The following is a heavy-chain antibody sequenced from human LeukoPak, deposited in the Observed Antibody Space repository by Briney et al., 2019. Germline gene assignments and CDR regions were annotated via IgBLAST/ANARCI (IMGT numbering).Heavy chain of an antibody. Sequence: KPSETLSLTCDVSGASISGYWWSWIRQPAGKGLEWIGRMYTDGDTNYNPALKSRVTVSVDTSKNLFSLKLISVTAADTAVYYCARWSLRGCSGSPCFDYWGQGTLVTVSS. V-gene: IGHV4-4*07. CDR3: ARWSLRGCSGSPCFDY. CDR1: GASISGYW. D-gene: IGHD2-15*01. CDR2: MYTDGDT. J-gene: IGHJ4*02.